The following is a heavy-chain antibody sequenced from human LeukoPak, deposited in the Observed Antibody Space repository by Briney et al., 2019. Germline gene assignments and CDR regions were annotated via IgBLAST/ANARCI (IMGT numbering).Heavy chain of an antibody. CDR1: GCYISSYY. Sequence: SETLSLTCTVSGCYISSYYWSWIRQPAGKGLEWIGCIYTSGSTNYNPSLKSRVTMSVDTSKNQFSLKLSSVTAADTAVYYCARGYCSGGSCYYFDYWGQGTLVTVSS. D-gene: IGHD2-15*01. CDR2: IYTSGST. V-gene: IGHV4-4*07. J-gene: IGHJ4*02. CDR3: ARGYCSGGSCYYFDY.